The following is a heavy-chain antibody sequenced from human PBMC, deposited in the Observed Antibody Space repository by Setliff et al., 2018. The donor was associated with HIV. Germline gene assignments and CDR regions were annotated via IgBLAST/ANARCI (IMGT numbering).Heavy chain of an antibody. D-gene: IGHD1-26*01. CDR1: GFTFNSYA. V-gene: IGHV3-23*03. CDR2: IYSGGRTA. CDR3: AKGRSGSYGNSFNL. Sequence: SCAASGFTFNSYAMNWVRQAPGKGLEWVSVIYSGGRTAYYADSVKGRFTISRDDSKNTLFLQMNSLRAEDTAVYYCAKGRSGSYGNSFNLWGQGTMVTVSS. J-gene: IGHJ3*01.